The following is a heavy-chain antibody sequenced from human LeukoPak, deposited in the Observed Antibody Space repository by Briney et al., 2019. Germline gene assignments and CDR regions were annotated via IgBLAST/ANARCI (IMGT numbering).Heavy chain of an antibody. Sequence: PGESLRLSCAAPGFTFSSYEMNWVRQAPGKGLEWISYISNSGSTKYYADSVRGGFTISRENAKDSLYLQMNTLRDEDTAIYYCARGRYHGNVWGTPPCGQGILVIVSS. CDR3: ARGRYHGNVWGTPP. CDR2: ISNSGSTK. J-gene: IGHJ5*02. CDR1: GFTFSSYE. D-gene: IGHD3-16*01. V-gene: IGHV3-48*03.